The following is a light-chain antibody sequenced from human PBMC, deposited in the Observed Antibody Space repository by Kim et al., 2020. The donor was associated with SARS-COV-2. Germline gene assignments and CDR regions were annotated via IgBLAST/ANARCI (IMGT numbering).Light chain of an antibody. Sequence: QSVLTQPASVSGSPGQSITISCTGSTGDIGDNNFVSWFQQHPGKAPKLIIYDVNNRASGVSNRFSGSRSGNTASLTISWLQAEDEATYYCSSYPISNTPSWVFGGGTQLTVL. CDR1: TGDIGDNNF. V-gene: IGLV2-14*03. CDR2: DVN. CDR3: SSYPISNTPSWV. J-gene: IGLJ3*02.